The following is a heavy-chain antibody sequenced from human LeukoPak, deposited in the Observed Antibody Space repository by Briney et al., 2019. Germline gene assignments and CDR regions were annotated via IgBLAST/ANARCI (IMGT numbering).Heavy chain of an antibody. Sequence: ASVKVSCKASGGTFSSYAISWVRQAPGQGLEWMGGIIPIFGTANYAQKFQGRVTITADESTSTAYMELSSLRSEDTAVYYCARADTMDIVVVPAVDGDYYYYMDVWGKGTTVTVSS. V-gene: IGHV1-69*13. D-gene: IGHD2-2*03. CDR3: ARADTMDIVVVPAVDGDYYYYMDV. CDR2: IIPIFGTA. CDR1: GGTFSSYA. J-gene: IGHJ6*03.